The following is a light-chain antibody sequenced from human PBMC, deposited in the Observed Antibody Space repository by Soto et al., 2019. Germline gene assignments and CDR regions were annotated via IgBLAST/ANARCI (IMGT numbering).Light chain of an antibody. V-gene: IGKV3-15*01. Sequence: EIVMTQSPANLSVSPGERATLSCRASQSVSSNLAWYQQKPGQGPRHLIYGASTRATGIPARFSGSGYGTELPLTIRSLQSEDFAVYYCQQYNKWPPYTFGQGTKVEIK. CDR1: QSVSSN. J-gene: IGKJ2*01. CDR2: GAS. CDR3: QQYNKWPPYT.